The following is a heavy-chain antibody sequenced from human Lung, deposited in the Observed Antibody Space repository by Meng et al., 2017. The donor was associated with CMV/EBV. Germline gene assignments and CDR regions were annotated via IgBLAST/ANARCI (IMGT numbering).Heavy chain of an antibody. V-gene: IGHV3-23*03. Sequence: GESLKISCAASGFTFSSYAMSWVRQAPGKGLEWVSVIYSGGSSTYYADSVKGRFTISRDNSKNTLYLQMNSLRAEDTAVYYCAKPTVYCGGDCYSDFDYWGQGXLVTASS. CDR3: AKPTVYCGGDCYSDFDY. CDR1: GFTFSSYA. CDR2: IYSGGSST. J-gene: IGHJ4*02. D-gene: IGHD2-21*01.